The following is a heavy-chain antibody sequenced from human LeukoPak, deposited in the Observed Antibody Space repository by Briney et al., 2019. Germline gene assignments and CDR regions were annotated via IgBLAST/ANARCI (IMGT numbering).Heavy chain of an antibody. CDR1: GYIFTNYG. CDR3: ARVDSGGYYPFDY. Sequence: GASVKVSCKASGYIFTNYGFSWVRQAPGQGLGWMGWISAYNGNTDYAEKLQGRVTMTTDTSTSTGYMELRSLRSDDTAVYYCARVDSGGYYPFDYWGQGTLVTVSS. J-gene: IGHJ4*02. V-gene: IGHV1-18*01. CDR2: ISAYNGNT. D-gene: IGHD3-22*01.